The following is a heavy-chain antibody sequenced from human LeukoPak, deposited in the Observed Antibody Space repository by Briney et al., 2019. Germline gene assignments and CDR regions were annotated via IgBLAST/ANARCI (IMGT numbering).Heavy chain of an antibody. CDR3: AKAAVAGTGRFDY. V-gene: IGHV3-9*01. D-gene: IGHD6-19*01. Sequence: PGRSLRLSCAASGFTFDDYAMHWVRHAPGKGLEWVSGISWNSGSIGYADSVKGRFTISRDNAKNSLYLQMNSLRAEDTALYYCAKAAVAGTGRFDYWGQGTLVTVSS. CDR1: GFTFDDYA. J-gene: IGHJ4*02. CDR2: ISWNSGSI.